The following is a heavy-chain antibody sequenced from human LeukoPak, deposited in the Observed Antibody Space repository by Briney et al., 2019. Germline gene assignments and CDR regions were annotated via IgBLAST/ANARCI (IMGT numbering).Heavy chain of an antibody. V-gene: IGHV4-34*01. CDR1: GGSFSGYY. CDR3: AELGITMIGGV. Sequence: SETLSLTCAVYGGSFSGYYWSWIRQPPGKGLEWIGEINHSGSTNYNPSLKSRVTISVDTSKNQFSLKLTSVTAADTAVYYCAELGITMIGGVWGKGTTVTISS. J-gene: IGHJ6*04. CDR2: INHSGST. D-gene: IGHD3-10*02.